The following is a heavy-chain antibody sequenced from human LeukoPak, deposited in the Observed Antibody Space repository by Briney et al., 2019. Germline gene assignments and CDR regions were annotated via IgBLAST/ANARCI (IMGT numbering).Heavy chain of an antibody. CDR1: GFTFDDYA. V-gene: IGHV3-9*01. Sequence: PGRSLRLSCAASGFTFDDYAMHWVRQAPGKGLEWVSGISWNSGSIGYADSVKGRFTISRDNAKNSLYLQMNSLRAEDTALYYCAKARGIVAQFDPWGQGTLVTVSS. CDR2: ISWNSGSI. D-gene: IGHD6-13*01. CDR3: AKARGIVAQFDP. J-gene: IGHJ5*02.